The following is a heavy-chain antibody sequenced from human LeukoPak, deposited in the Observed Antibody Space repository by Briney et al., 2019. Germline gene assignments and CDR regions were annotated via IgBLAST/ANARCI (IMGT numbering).Heavy chain of an antibody. J-gene: IGHJ4*02. CDR2: MNPNSGNT. CDR3: NVAPRLYCSGGSCLDY. D-gene: IGHD2-15*01. V-gene: IGHV1-8*03. CDR1: GYTFTSYD. Sequence: ASVKVACKASGYTFTSYDIDWVRQATAQGLEWMGLMNPNSGNTGYVQKFQGRVTITRNTSISTAYMELSSLRSEDTAVYYCNVAPRLYCSGGSCLDYWGQGTLVTVSS.